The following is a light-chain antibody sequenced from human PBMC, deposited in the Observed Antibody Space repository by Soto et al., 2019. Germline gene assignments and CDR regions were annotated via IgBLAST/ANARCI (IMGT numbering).Light chain of an antibody. CDR3: SSYTSSSALVV. CDR1: SSDVGGYNY. J-gene: IGLJ2*01. V-gene: IGLV2-14*01. Sequence: QSALTQPASVSGSPGLSITISCTGTSSDVGGYNYVSWYQQHPGKAPKLMIYDVSTRPSWVSNRFSGAKAGNTASLTISGLQAEDEDDYYCSSYTSSSALVVFGGGTKVTVL. CDR2: DVS.